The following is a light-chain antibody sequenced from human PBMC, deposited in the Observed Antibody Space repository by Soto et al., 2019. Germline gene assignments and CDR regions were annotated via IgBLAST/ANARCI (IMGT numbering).Light chain of an antibody. CDR2: YDS. V-gene: IGLV3-21*04. CDR3: QVWDSSSDHVV. Sequence: SYELTQPPSVSVAPGKTARITCGGNNIGSKSVHWYQQKPGQAPVLVIYYDSDRPSGIPERFSGSNSANTATLTISRVEAEDEADYYCQVWDSSSDHVVFGGGTKLTVL. CDR1: NIGSKS. J-gene: IGLJ2*01.